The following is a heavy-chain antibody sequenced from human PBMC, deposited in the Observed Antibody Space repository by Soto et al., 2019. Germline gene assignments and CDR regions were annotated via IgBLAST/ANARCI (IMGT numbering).Heavy chain of an antibody. Sequence: QVQLQESGPGLVKPSETLSLTCTVAGGSIRSYYWSWIRQPPGKGREWIGYIYYSGSTNYNPSLKSRVTISVDMSKNRFSLKLNSVTAADTAVDYCARDEGSSGWYIHWGQGTLVTVSS. J-gene: IGHJ4*02. V-gene: IGHV4-59*01. CDR3: ARDEGSSGWYIH. D-gene: IGHD6-19*01. CDR1: GGSIRSYY. CDR2: IYYSGST.